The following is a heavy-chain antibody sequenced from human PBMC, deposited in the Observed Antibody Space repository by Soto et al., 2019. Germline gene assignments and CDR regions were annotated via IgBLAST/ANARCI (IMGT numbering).Heavy chain of an antibody. D-gene: IGHD2-8*02. CDR3: VKDWTGDTCPCMDV. CDR1: GFTFNNYA. J-gene: IGHJ6*01. V-gene: IGHV3-23*01. Sequence: EVQLLESEGGLVQPGGSLRVSCAASGFTFNNYAMTWVRQAPGKGLEWVSTISGSDDSTYYADSVKGRLTISRDNSKNALYLQMSSLRAEDTALYYCVKDWTGDTCPCMDVWGQGTTVTVSS. CDR2: ISGSDDST.